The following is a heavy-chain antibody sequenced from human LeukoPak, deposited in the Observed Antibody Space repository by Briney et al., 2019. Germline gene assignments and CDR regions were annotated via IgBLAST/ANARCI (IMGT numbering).Heavy chain of an antibody. V-gene: IGHV4-59*08. CDR2: IYTSGST. CDR3: ARHLSTGYYYVRWFDP. J-gene: IGHJ5*02. CDR1: GGSISSYY. D-gene: IGHD3-9*01. Sequence: PSETLSLTCTVSGGSISSYYWSWIRQPPGKGLEWIGRIYTSGSTNYNPSLKSRVTISVDTSKNQFSLKLSSVTAADTAVYYCARHLSTGYYYVRWFDPWGQGTLVTVSS.